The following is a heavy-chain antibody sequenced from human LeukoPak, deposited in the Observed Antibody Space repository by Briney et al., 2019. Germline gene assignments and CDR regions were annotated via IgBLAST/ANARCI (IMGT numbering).Heavy chain of an antibody. CDR1: GFTLSNYA. CDR3: AKWGDYDVLTGYYVSDY. V-gene: IGHV3-23*01. CDR2: ITGSGGNT. D-gene: IGHD3-9*01. J-gene: IGHJ4*02. Sequence: GGSLRLSCAASGFTLSNYAMSCVRRAPGKGLEWVSAITGSGGNTYYADSVKGRFTISRDNSKNTVFLQMNSLRAEDTAVYYCAKWGDYDVLTGYYVSDYWGQGTLVTVSS.